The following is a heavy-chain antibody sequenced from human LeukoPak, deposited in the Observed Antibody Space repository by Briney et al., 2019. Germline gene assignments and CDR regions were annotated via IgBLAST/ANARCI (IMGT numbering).Heavy chain of an antibody. J-gene: IGHJ4*02. CDR2: ISGSGGST. Sequence: QPGGSLRLSCAASGFTFSSYAMTWVRQAPGKGLEWVSAISGSGGSTYYADSVKGRFTISRDNSKNTLYLQMNSLRAEDTAVYYCAKDVTRSGYFFFDYWGQGTLVTVSS. D-gene: IGHD3-3*01. CDR1: GFTFSSYA. V-gene: IGHV3-23*01. CDR3: AKDVTRSGYFFFDY.